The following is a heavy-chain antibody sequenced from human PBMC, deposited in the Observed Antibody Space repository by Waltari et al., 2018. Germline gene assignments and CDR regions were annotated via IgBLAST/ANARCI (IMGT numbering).Heavy chain of an antibody. CDR3: ARRNYCSSVTCYFDATSYYYYYMDV. J-gene: IGHJ6*03. Sequence: QVRIDQWGTGLLKPSETLSPSCAVYGGPCHDFFWAWVRQAPGKGLEWLGEINQSGKTYYNPSLKSRVTLSVDPSKSQFSLSLRSVTAADTVVYYCARRNYCSSVTCYFDATSYYYYYMDVWGKGTALIVSS. CDR1: GGPCHDFF. D-gene: IGHD2-2*01. CDR2: INQSGKT. V-gene: IGHV4-34*01.